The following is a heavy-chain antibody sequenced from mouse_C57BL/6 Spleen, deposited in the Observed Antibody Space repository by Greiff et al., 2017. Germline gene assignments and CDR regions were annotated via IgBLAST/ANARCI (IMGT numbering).Heavy chain of an antibody. J-gene: IGHJ3*01. Sequence: QVQLQQPGAELVKPGASVKMSCKASGYTFTSYWITWVKQRPGQGLEWIGDIYPGSGSTNYNEKFKSKATLTVDTSSSTAYMQLSSLTSEDSAVYYSARSYDYDATWVVYCGQGTLFTVSA. CDR1: GYTFTSYW. D-gene: IGHD2-4*01. V-gene: IGHV1-55*01. CDR2: IYPGSGST. CDR3: ARSYDYDATWVVY.